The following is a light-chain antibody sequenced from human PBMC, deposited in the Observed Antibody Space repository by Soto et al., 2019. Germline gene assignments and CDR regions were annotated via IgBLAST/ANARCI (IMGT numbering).Light chain of an antibody. Sequence: EIVLTHYPGTLSLSPGERATLSCRASQSVSSRYLAWYQQTPGQAPRLLIYGASSRATGIPDRFSGSGSGTDFTLTISRLEPEDFAVYYCQQYGSSPEGLTFGPGTKVDIK. CDR3: QQYGSSPEGLT. CDR2: GAS. CDR1: QSVSSRY. V-gene: IGKV3-20*01. J-gene: IGKJ3*01.